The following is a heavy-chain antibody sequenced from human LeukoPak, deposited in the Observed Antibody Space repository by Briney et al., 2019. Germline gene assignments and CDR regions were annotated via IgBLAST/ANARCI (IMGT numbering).Heavy chain of an antibody. D-gene: IGHD2-2*01. J-gene: IGHJ5*02. V-gene: IGHV4-39*01. Sequence: SETLSLTCTVSGGSVSSGSYYWSWIRQPPGKGLEGIGSVYNSGSTYYNPFLKRRVTISVDTSKTQFSLKLSSVTAADTALYYCARHAWDDTRSWFDPWGQGTLVTVSS. CDR1: GGSVSSGSYY. CDR2: VYNSGST. CDR3: ARHAWDDTRSWFDP.